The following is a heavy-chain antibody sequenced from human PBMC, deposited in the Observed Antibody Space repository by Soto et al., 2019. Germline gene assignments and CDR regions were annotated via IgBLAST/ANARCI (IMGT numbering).Heavy chain of an antibody. CDR1: VFTFKTHA. J-gene: IGHJ6*02. Sequence: QVQLVESGGGVVQPGTALRLSCAASVFTFKTHAMHWVRQAPGKGLEWMAVIAYDGNEKFYAESVKGRFTISRDNSKNALYLKINTLRNEDTAVYYCGKDVGDYVPYYYGVDVWGQGTTVTVSS. V-gene: IGHV3-30*18. CDR3: GKDVGDYVPYYYGVDV. CDR2: IAYDGNEK. D-gene: IGHD1-26*01.